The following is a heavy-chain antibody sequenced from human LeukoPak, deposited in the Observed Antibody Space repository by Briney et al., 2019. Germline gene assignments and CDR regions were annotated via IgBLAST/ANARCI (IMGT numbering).Heavy chain of an antibody. Sequence: GGSLRLSCAASGFTFSSYEMNWVRQAPGKGLEWVSYISSSGSTIYYADSVKGRFTISRDNAKNSLYLQMNSLRAEDTAVYYCARSLSSRFSGPRRPYYFDSWGQGTLVTVSS. V-gene: IGHV3-48*03. D-gene: IGHD3-16*02. J-gene: IGHJ4*02. CDR1: GFTFSSYE. CDR2: ISSSGSTI. CDR3: ARSLSSRFSGPRRPYYFDS.